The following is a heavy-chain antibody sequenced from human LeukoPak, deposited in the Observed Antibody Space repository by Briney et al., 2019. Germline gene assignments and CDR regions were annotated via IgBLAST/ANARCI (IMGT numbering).Heavy chain of an antibody. CDR2: ISGSGRST. Sequence: PGGSLRLSCAASGFTFSSYAMSWVRQAPGKGLEWVSTISGSGRSTYYADSVKGRFTISRDNSKNTVFLQMNSLRAEDTAVYYCAKATYSSSWNLYFDYWGQGTLVTVSS. D-gene: IGHD6-13*01. CDR1: GFTFSSYA. J-gene: IGHJ4*02. V-gene: IGHV3-23*01. CDR3: AKATYSSSWNLYFDY.